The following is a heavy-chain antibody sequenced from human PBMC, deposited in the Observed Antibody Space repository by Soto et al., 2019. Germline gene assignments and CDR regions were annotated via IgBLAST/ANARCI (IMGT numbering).Heavy chain of an antibody. J-gene: IGHJ4*02. CDR3: ARFTVGATGYYFDY. D-gene: IGHD1-26*01. Sequence: QLQLQESGSGLVKPSQTLSLTCAVSGGSISSGGYSWSWIRQPPGKGLEWIGYIYHSGSNYYNPYLKSRVTISVDRSKNQFSLKLSSVTAADTAVYYCARFTVGATGYYFDYWGQGTLVTVSS. V-gene: IGHV4-30-2*01. CDR2: IYHSGSN. CDR1: GGSISSGGYS.